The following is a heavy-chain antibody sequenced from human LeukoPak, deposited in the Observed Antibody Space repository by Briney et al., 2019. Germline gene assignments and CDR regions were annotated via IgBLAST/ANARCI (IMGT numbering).Heavy chain of an antibody. CDR1: GGSISSYY. CDR3: AGEPHSMKYYYGSGSLAGILDV. V-gene: IGHV4-59*01. Sequence: PSETLSLTCTVSGGSISSYYWSWIRQPPGKGLEWIGYIYYSGSTNYNPSLKGRVTISVDTSKNQFSLKLSSVTAADTAVYYCAGEPHSMKYYYGSGSLAGILDVWGKGTTVTVSS. J-gene: IGHJ6*04. D-gene: IGHD3-10*01. CDR2: IYYSGST.